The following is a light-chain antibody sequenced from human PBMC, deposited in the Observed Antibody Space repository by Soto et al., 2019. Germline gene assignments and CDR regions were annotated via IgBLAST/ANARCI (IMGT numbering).Light chain of an antibody. Sequence: QSVLTQPASVSGSPGQSITISCTGTSSDVGGYNYVSWYQQLPGKAPKLMIYEVSKRPSGVSNRFSGSKSGNTASLTISGLQAEDEADYYCCSYAGSSTLYVFGTGTKVTVL. CDR2: EVS. CDR3: CSYAGSSTLYV. J-gene: IGLJ1*01. V-gene: IGLV2-23*02. CDR1: SSDVGGYNY.